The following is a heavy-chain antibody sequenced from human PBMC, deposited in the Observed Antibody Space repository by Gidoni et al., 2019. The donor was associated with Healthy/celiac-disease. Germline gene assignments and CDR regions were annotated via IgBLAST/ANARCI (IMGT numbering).Heavy chain of an antibody. V-gene: IGHV4-39*01. CDR1: GGSISISSYY. CDR2: IYYSGST. Sequence: LQLQESGPGLVKPSETLSITCTVSGGSISISSYYWGCIRQPPGKGLEWIGIIYYSGSTYYNPSLKSRVTISVDTSKKQFYLKLSSVTAADTAVYYCARWLGATTYYDYWGQGTLVTVSS. D-gene: IGHD1-26*01. J-gene: IGHJ4*02. CDR3: ARWLGATTYYDY.